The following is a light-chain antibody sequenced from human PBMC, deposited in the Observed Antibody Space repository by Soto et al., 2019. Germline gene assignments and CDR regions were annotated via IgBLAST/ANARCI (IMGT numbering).Light chain of an antibody. CDR1: QSVTSY. CDR2: DAS. CDR3: QQRSSWPIT. J-gene: IGKJ5*01. V-gene: IGKV3-11*01. Sequence: EIVFTPSPATLSLSPGSSATLSCRASQSVTSYLAWYQQRPGQAPRLLIYDASRRATGIPARFSGSGYGADFTLTISSLEPEDFAVYYCQQRSSWPITFGQGTRLEIK.